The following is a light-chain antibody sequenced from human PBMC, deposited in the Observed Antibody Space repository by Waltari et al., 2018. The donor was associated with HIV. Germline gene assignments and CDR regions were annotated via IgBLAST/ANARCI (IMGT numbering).Light chain of an antibody. CDR3: SSYTSSSTWV. Sequence: QSALTQPASVSGSPGQSITLSCTGTRSDVGGYNYVSWYQQHPGKAPKLMIYDVSNRPSGVSNRFSGSKSGNTASLTISGLRAEDEADYYCSSYTSSSTWVFGGGTKLTVL. CDR1: RSDVGGYNY. J-gene: IGLJ3*02. CDR2: DVS. V-gene: IGLV2-14*01.